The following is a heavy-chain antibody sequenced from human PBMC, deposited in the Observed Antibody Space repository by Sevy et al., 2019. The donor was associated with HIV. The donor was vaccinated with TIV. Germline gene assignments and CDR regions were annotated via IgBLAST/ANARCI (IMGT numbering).Heavy chain of an antibody. J-gene: IGHJ3*02. CDR2: INHSGGT. Sequence: SETLSLTCAVYGGSFSGYYWSWIRQPPGKGLEWIGEINHSGGTNYNPSLKSRVTISADTSKNQFSLKLNSVTAADTAVDYCARHCTGSSCSHAFDIWGRGTMDTVSS. CDR3: ARHCTGSSCSHAFDI. V-gene: IGHV4-34*01. D-gene: IGHD2-15*01. CDR1: GGSFSGYY.